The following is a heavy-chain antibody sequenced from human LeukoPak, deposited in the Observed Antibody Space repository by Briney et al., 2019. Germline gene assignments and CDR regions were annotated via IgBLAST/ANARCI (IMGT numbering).Heavy chain of an antibody. J-gene: IGHJ4*02. CDR1: GFTFSDYY. CDR3: AREGDHYYDSSGYYTPDFDY. Sequence: GGSLRLSCAASGFTFSDYYMSWIRQAPGKGLEWVSYISSSGSTIYYADSVKGRFTIFRDNAKNSLYLQINSLRAEDTAVYYCAREGDHYYDSSGYYTPDFDYWGQGTLVTVSS. CDR2: ISSSGSTI. V-gene: IGHV3-11*04. D-gene: IGHD3-22*01.